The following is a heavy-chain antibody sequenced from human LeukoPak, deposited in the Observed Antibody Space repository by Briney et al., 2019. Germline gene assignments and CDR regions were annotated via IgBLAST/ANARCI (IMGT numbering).Heavy chain of an antibody. CDR2: ISSSSSTI. D-gene: IGHD2-2*01. V-gene: IGHV3-48*01. CDR3: ARDGVVVVPAARWYYFDY. J-gene: IGHJ4*02. CDR1: GFTFSSYS. Sequence: PGGSLRLSCAASGFTFSSYSMNWVRQAPGKGREWVSYISSSSSTIYYADSVKGRFTISRDNAKNSLYLQMNSLRAEDTAVYYCARDGVVVVPAARWYYFDYWGQGTLVTVSS.